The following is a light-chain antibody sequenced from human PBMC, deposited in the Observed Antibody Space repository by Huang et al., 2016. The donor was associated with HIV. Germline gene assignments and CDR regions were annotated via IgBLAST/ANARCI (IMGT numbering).Light chain of an antibody. Sequence: EIVVTQSPATVSLSPGERATLSCWASQDVGSHLAWYQQKPGQPPRLLRYDVSNRATGIPARVSASGSGTDFTLTVSSLVPEDFAVYYCQQRRGWPPTFGQGTRLEIK. CDR2: DVS. J-gene: IGKJ5*01. CDR1: QDVGSH. CDR3: QQRRGWPPT. V-gene: IGKV3-11*01.